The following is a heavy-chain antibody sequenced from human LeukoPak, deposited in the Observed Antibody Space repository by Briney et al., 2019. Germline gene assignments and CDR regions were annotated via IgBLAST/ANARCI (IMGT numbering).Heavy chain of an antibody. CDR2: ISGSGGST. Sequence: GGSLRLSCAASGFTFSSYAMRWVRQAPGKGLEWVSSISGSGGSTYYAHSVKGRFTIYRDNSKNTLYLQMNRLRAEDTAVYYWAKGVSGRSLKWFDPWGQGNLVTVSS. CDR3: AKGVSGRSLKWFDP. V-gene: IGHV3-23*01. CDR1: GFTFSSYA. J-gene: IGHJ5*02. D-gene: IGHD5-12*01.